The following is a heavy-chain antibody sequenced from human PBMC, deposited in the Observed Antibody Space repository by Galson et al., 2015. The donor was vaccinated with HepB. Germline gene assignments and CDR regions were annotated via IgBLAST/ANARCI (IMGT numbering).Heavy chain of an antibody. J-gene: IGHJ4*02. CDR2: ISSSSSYI. Sequence: SLRLSCAASGFTFSSYSMNWVRQAPGKGLEWVSSISSSSSYIYYADSVKGRFTISRDNAKNSLYLQMNSLRAEDTAVHYCARGGYSYPSGQHDYWGQGTLVTVSS. CDR1: GFTFSSYS. V-gene: IGHV3-21*01. D-gene: IGHD5-18*01. CDR3: ARGGYSYPSGQHDY.